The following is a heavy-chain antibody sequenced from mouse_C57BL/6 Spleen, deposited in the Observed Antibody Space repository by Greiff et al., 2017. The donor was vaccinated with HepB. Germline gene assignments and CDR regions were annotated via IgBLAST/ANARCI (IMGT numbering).Heavy chain of an antibody. V-gene: IGHV1-69*01. D-gene: IGHD1-1*01. J-gene: IGHJ4*01. CDR2: IDPSDSYT. CDR1: GYTFTSYW. Sequence: VQLQQPGAELVMPGASVKLSCKASGYTFTSYWMHWVKQRPGQGLEWIGEIDPSDSYTNYNQKFKGKSTLTVDKSSSTAYMQLSSLTSEDSAVYYCARNTVVATRAMDYWGQGTSVTVSS. CDR3: ARNTVVATRAMDY.